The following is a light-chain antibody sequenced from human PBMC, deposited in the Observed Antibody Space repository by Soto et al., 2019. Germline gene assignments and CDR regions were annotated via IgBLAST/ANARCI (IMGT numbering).Light chain of an antibody. CDR3: QHYDTYSPMWT. J-gene: IGKJ1*01. Sequence: DIQLAQSPSTLSASVGDRITITCRATQSINWLAWYQQKPGKAPKLLIFEASRLESGVPSRFSGSGSGTEFTLTISSLQPADFGSYYCQHYDTYSPMWTFGQGTTVDVK. V-gene: IGKV1-5*03. CDR2: EAS. CDR1: QSINW.